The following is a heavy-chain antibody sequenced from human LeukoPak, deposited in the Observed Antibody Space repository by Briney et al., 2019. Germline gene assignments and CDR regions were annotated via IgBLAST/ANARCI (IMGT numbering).Heavy chain of an antibody. CDR2: INPSGGST. J-gene: IGHJ3*02. Sequence: ASVKVSCKASGYTFTSYYMHWVRQAPGQGLEWMGIINPSGGSTSYAQKFQGRVTITADESTSTAYMELSSLRSEDTAVYYCARDARYCSSTSCSPDPFDIWGLGTMVTVSS. CDR3: ARDARYCSSTSCSPDPFDI. V-gene: IGHV1-46*01. D-gene: IGHD2-2*01. CDR1: GYTFTSYY.